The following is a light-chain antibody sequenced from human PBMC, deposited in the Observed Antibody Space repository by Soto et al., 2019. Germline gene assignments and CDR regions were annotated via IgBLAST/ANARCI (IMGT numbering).Light chain of an antibody. CDR3: GTWDNSLSAGV. CDR2: ENN. V-gene: IGLV1-51*02. Sequence: QPVLTQPPSVSAAPGQKVTISCSGSSSNIGNNYVSWYQQLPGTAPKLLIYENNKRPSGIPDRFSGSKSATSATLGITGLQTGDEADYYCGTWDNSLSAGVFGGGTKLTVL. CDR1: SSNIGNNY. J-gene: IGLJ3*02.